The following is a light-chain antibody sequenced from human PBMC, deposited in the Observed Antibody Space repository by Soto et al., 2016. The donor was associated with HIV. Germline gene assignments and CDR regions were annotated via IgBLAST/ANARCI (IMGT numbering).Light chain of an antibody. CDR2: DAS. V-gene: IGKV1-13*02. Sequence: AIQLTQSPSSLSASVGDRVTITCRASRDIGSALAWYQQKPGKGPRLLIYDASSLESGVPSRFRGGGSGKDFSLIISSLQPEDFATYHCLQHNTYPRTFGQGTKVDIK. CDR3: LQHNTYPRT. CDR1: RDIGSA. J-gene: IGKJ1*01.